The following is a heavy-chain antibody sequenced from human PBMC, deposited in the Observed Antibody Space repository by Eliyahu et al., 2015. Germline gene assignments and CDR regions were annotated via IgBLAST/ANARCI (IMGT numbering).Heavy chain of an antibody. CDR1: GFXFSXXW. J-gene: IGHJ4*02. CDR3: ARAITIFGVTALGYCDY. V-gene: IGHV3-7*01. CDR2: IKEDGSEK. Sequence: EVQLVESGGGLVQPGGSLRLSCAASGFXFSXXWMTWVRQAPGKGLEXVANIKEDGSEKYYVDSAKGRFSISRDNSKNSLYLQMNSLRAEDTAVYYCARAITIFGVTALGYCDYWGQGTLVTVSS. D-gene: IGHD3-3*01.